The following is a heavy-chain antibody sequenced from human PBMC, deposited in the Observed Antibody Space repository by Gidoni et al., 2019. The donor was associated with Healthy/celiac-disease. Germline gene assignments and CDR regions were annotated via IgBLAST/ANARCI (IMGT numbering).Heavy chain of an antibody. CDR2: ISGSGGST. CDR3: AKVRVREDYYFDY. J-gene: IGHJ4*02. Sequence: EVQLLESGGGLVQPGGSLRLSCAASGFTLSSYAMSWVRQAPGKGLGWVSAISGSGGSTYYADSVKGRFTISRDNSKNTLYLKMNSLRAEDTAVYYCAKVRVREDYYFDYWGQGTLVTVSS. V-gene: IGHV3-23*01. CDR1: GFTLSSYA. D-gene: IGHD3-10*01.